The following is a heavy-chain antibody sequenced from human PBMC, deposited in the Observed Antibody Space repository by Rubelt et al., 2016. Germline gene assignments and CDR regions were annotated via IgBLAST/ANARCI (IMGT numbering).Heavy chain of an antibody. CDR1: GDSVSSGYH. Sequence: QVQLQESGPGLVKPSQTLSLTRTVSGDSVSSGYHWGWIRQPPGKGLEWIGSMYHSGSTYYNPCLRSQLTNSVDTAKNQFSLKLRSVTAADAGVYYCARHMGRGVIMSWFDPWGQGTLVTVSS. J-gene: IGHJ5*02. CDR3: ARHMGRGVIMSWFDP. V-gene: IGHV4-38-2*02. D-gene: IGHD3-10*01. CDR2: MYHSGST.